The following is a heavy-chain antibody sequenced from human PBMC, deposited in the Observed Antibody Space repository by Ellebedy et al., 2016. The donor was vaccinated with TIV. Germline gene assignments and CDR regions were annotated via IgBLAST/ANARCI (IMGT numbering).Heavy chain of an antibody. V-gene: IGHV4-38-2*02. D-gene: IGHD5-18*01. CDR3: ARGRGSSYDLPLQH. CDR1: DYSINNGYI. J-gene: IGHJ1*01. Sequence: SETLSLTXTVSDYSINNGYIRCCLQPLPQTLLGWTVSISDSGTTYHNPSLKSRVTISVDRSKNQFSLNLSSVTAADTAVYYCARGRGSSYDLPLQHWGQGTLVTVSS. CDR2: ISDSGTT.